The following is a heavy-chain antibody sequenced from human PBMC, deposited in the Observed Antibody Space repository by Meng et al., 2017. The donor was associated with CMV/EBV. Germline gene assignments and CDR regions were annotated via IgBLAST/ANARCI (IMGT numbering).Heavy chain of an antibody. CDR3: AKDGSYRVYYFDY. D-gene: IGHD1-26*01. J-gene: IGHJ4*02. V-gene: IGHV3-33*06. CDR1: EFTFKNYG. CDR2: IWFDGNNK. Sequence: AGSEFTFKNYGRHWVHQAPGKGLEWVAVIWFDGNNKYYADSVKGRFTISRDNTKNTLYLQMNSLRAEDTAVYYCAKDGSYRVYYFDYWGQGTLVTVSS.